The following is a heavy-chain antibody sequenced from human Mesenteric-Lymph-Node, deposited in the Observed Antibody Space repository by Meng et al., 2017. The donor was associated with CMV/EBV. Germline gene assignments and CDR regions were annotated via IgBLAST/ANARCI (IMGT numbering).Heavy chain of an antibody. V-gene: IGHV3-30*04. CDR3: ARGGYCSSTSCYLYYFDY. CDR2: ISYDGSNK. Sequence: GESLKISCAASGFTFSSYAMHWVRQAPGKGLEWVAVISYDGSNKYYADSVKGRFTISRDNSKNTLYLQMNSLRAEDTAVYYCARGGYCSSTSCYLYYFDYWGQGTLVTVSS. CDR1: GFTFSSYA. J-gene: IGHJ4*02. D-gene: IGHD2-2*01.